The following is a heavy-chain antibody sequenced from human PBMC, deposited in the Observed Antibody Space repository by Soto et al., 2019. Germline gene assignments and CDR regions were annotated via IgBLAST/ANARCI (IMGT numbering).Heavy chain of an antibody. V-gene: IGHV3-30*18. CDR1: GFTFSSYG. D-gene: IGHD2-15*01. Sequence: GGSLRLSCAASGFTFSSYGMHWVRQAPGKGLEWVAVISYDGSIKYYADSVKGRFTISRDNSKNTLYLQMNSLRAEDTAVYYCAKDDHEVVVAANYYYYYYMDVWGKGTTVTVSS. CDR3: AKDDHEVVVAANYYYYYYMDV. CDR2: ISYDGSIK. J-gene: IGHJ6*03.